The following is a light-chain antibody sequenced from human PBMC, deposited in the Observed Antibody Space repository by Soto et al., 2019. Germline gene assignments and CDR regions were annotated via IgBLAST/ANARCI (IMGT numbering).Light chain of an antibody. Sequence: EIVVTQYPATLSVSPGERATLSCRASQSVSSNLAWYQQKPGQAPRLLIYGASNRATGIPDRFSGSGSGTDFTLTISRLEPEDFAVYYCQQYGSSGTFGQGTRLEIK. CDR2: GAS. CDR3: QQYGSSGT. V-gene: IGKV3-20*01. J-gene: IGKJ5*01. CDR1: QSVSSN.